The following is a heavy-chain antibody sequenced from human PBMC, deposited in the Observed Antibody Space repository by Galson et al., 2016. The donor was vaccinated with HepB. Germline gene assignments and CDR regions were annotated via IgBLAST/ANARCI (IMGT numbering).Heavy chain of an antibody. J-gene: IGHJ5*02. Sequence: QSGAEVKKPGESLKISCKTSRYSFTKYWIGWVRQMPGKGLEWMGIIYPGDSDTRYSPSFQGQVTISADKSISTAYLQWSSLKASDTALYYCARRRVQWELGGNWFDPWGQGTLVTVSS. CDR1: RYSFTKYW. CDR2: IYPGDSDT. V-gene: IGHV5-51*01. D-gene: IGHD1-26*01. CDR3: ARRRVQWELGGNWFDP.